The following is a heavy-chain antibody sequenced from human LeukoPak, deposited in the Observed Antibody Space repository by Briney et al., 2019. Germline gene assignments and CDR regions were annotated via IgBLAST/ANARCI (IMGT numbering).Heavy chain of an antibody. D-gene: IGHD6-19*01. CDR2: ISGSGGST. V-gene: IGHV3-23*01. CDR3: AKGEYSSGWYDFYYYYYGMDV. J-gene: IGHJ6*02. CDR1: GFTFSSYA. Sequence: PGGSLRLSCAASGFTFSSYAMSWVRQAPGKGLEWVSAISGSGGSTYYADSVKGRFTISRDNSKNSLYLQMNSLRAEDTAVYYCAKGEYSSGWYDFYYYYYGMDVWGQGTTVTVSS.